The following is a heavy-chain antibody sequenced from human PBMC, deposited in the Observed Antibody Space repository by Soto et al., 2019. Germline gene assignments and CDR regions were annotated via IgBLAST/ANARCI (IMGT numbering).Heavy chain of an antibody. CDR1: GFTFSSYS. J-gene: IGHJ4*02. V-gene: IGHV3-21*01. D-gene: IGHD2-15*01. CDR3: ARDLGVVVAPRGY. Sequence: EVQLVESGGGLVKPGGALRLSCAASGFTFSSYSMNWVRQAPWKGLEWVSSISSSSSYIYYADSVKGRFTISRDNAKNSLYLQMNSLRAEDTAVYYCARDLGVVVAPRGYWGQGTLVTVSS. CDR2: ISSSSSYI.